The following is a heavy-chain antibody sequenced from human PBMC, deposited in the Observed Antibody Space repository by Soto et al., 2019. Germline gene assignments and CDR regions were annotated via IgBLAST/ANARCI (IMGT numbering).Heavy chain of an antibody. D-gene: IGHD3-10*01. V-gene: IGHV1-18*01. Sequence: QVQLVQSGAEVKKPGASVKVSCKASGYTFTSYGITWVRQAPGQGLEWMGWISPYNGNTNYAQTLQGRVTMTIDTFTSPAYMERRGLRNDDTAVYYCAREWDYYASRTYSNWFDPWGQGTLVTVSA. CDR2: ISPYNGNT. J-gene: IGHJ5*02. CDR1: GYTFTSYG. CDR3: AREWDYYASRTYSNWFDP.